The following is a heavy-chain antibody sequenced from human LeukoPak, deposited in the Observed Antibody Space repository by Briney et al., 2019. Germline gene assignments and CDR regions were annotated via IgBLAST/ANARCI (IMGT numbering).Heavy chain of an antibody. Sequence: GGSLRLSCAASGFTFSSYEMNWVRQAPGKGLEWVSYMSSSGSSIYYADSVKGRFTISRDNSKNTLYEQMNSLRAADTAVYYCAKAAGRGYNYGDYLDYWGQGTLVTVSS. V-gene: IGHV3-48*03. CDR3: AKAAGRGYNYGDYLDY. J-gene: IGHJ4*02. D-gene: IGHD5-18*01. CDR1: GFTFSSYE. CDR2: MSSSGSSI.